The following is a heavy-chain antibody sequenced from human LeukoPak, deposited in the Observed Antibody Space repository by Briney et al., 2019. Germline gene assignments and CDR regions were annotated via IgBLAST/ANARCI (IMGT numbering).Heavy chain of an antibody. CDR1: GFTFDDYG. CDR3: ATINVDTAMVMVFDY. Sequence: GGSLRLSCAASGFTFDDYGMTWVRQAPGKGLEWVSGINWNGDTIGYADSVKGRFTISRDNAKNSLYLQMNSLRAEDTAVYYCATINVDTAMVMVFDYWGQGTLVTVSS. V-gene: IGHV3-20*04. D-gene: IGHD5-18*01. J-gene: IGHJ4*02. CDR2: INWNGDTI.